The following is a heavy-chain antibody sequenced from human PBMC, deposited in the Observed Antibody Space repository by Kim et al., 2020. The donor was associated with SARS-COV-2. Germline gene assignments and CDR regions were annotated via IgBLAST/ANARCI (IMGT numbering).Heavy chain of an antibody. V-gene: IGHV1-69*01. Sequence: YAQKFQGRVTITADESTSTAYMELSSLRSEDTAVYYCARDGDLESYYFDYWGQGTLVTVSS. CDR3: ARDGDLESYYFDY. J-gene: IGHJ4*02. D-gene: IGHD3-3*01.